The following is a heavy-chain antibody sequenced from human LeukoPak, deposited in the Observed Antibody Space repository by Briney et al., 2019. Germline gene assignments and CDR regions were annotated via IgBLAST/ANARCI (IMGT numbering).Heavy chain of an antibody. D-gene: IGHD3-10*01. J-gene: IGHJ5*02. CDR1: GFTFSSYW. CDR3: ARDPHSGSGSYYINWFDP. CDR2: INSDGSST. V-gene: IGHV3-74*01. Sequence: GGSLRLSCAASGFTFSSYWMHWVRQAPGKGLVWVSRINSDGSSTSYADSVKGRFTISRDNAKNTLYLQMNSLRAEDTALYYCARDPHSGSGSYYINWFDPWGQGTLVTVSS.